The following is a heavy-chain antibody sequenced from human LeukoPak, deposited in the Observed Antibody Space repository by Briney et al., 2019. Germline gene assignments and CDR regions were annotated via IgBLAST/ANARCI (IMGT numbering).Heavy chain of an antibody. Sequence: GGSLRLSCAASGFTFSRYAMHWVRQAPGKGLEGVAVISNDGSNKYYADSVKGRFTISRDNSKNTLYLQMNSLRAEDTAVYYCARRALVDYWGQGTLVTVSS. V-gene: IGHV3-30*04. CDR1: GFTFSRYA. J-gene: IGHJ4*02. CDR3: ARRALVDY. CDR2: ISNDGSNK. D-gene: IGHD3-3*02.